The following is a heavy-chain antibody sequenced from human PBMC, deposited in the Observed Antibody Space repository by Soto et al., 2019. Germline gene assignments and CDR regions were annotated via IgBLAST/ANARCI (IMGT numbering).Heavy chain of an antibody. V-gene: IGHV3-23*01. CDR2: ISCCGGST. J-gene: IGHJ4*02. D-gene: IGHD6-19*01. CDR3: AKADGEQWMLHHLDK. Sequence: GGSLRLSCVASGFNFKKFAMSWVRQAPGEGLEWVSGISCCGGSTSYADSVKGRFSIARDDSTNTLSLQMNNLRVEDTAQYYCAKADGEQWMLHHLDKWGQGTLVSVSS. CDR1: GFNFKKFA.